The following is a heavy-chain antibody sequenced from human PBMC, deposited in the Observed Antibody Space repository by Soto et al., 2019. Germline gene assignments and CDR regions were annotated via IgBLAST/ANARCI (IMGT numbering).Heavy chain of an antibody. J-gene: IGHJ4*02. CDR1: GGSISSSSYY. CDR2: IYYSGST. D-gene: IGHD6-19*01. CDR3: ARHDLYSSGWSDFDY. V-gene: IGHV4-39*01. Sequence: LSLTCTVSGGSISSSSYYWGWIRQPPGKGLEWIGSIYYSGSTYYNPSLKSRVTISVDTSKNQFSLKLSSVTAADTAVYYCARHDLYSSGWSDFDYWGQGTLVTVSS.